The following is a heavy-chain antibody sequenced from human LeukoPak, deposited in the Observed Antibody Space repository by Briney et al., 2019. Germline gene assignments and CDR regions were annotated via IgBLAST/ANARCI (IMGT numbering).Heavy chain of an antibody. Sequence: GGSLRLSCTASGFTFGDYAMSWVRQAPGKGLEWVGFIRSKAYGGTTEYAASVKGRFTISRDDSKSIAYLQMNSLKTEDTAVYYCTRDLPYSSGRGYFDYWGQGTLVTVSS. CDR3: TRDLPYSSGRGYFDY. CDR1: GFTFGDYA. D-gene: IGHD6-19*01. J-gene: IGHJ4*02. V-gene: IGHV3-49*04. CDR2: IRSKAYGGTT.